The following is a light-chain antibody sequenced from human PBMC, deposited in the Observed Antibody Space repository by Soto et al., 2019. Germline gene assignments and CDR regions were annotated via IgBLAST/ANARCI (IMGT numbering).Light chain of an antibody. V-gene: IGKV2-28*01. Sequence: VMTQSPLSLPVTPGEPASISCRSSQSLLHPNGGTYLEWYLQKPGQSTQLLIYLTSSRASWVPDRFTGSASGTDFTLKIRRVEAEDVGVYYCMQALQTPRTFGRGTKVEIK. CDR3: MQALQTPRT. CDR2: LTS. J-gene: IGKJ1*01. CDR1: QSLLHPNGGTY.